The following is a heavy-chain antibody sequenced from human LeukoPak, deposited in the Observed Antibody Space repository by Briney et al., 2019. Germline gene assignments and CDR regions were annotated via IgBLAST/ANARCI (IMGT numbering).Heavy chain of an antibody. J-gene: IGHJ4*02. Sequence: PSETLSLTCAAYGGSFSGYYWSWIRQPPGKGLEWIGEINHSGSTNYNPSLKSRVTISVDTSKNQFSLKLSSVTAADTAVYYCARYRFLEWLSFDYWGQGTLVTVSS. CDR1: GGSFSGYY. V-gene: IGHV4-34*01. D-gene: IGHD3-3*01. CDR3: ARYRFLEWLSFDY. CDR2: INHSGST.